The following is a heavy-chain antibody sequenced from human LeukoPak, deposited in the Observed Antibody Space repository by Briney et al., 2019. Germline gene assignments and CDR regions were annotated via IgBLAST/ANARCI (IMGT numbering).Heavy chain of an antibody. V-gene: IGHV1-2*06. CDR3: ARGIVGATSYFDY. CDR1: GYTFTGYY. CDR2: INPNSGGT. Sequence: ASVKVSCKASGYTFTGYYMHWVRQAPGQGLEWMGRINPNSGGTNYAQKFRGRVAMTRDTSISTAYMELSRLRSDDTAVYYCARGIVGATSYFDYWGQGTLVTVSS. D-gene: IGHD1-26*01. J-gene: IGHJ4*02.